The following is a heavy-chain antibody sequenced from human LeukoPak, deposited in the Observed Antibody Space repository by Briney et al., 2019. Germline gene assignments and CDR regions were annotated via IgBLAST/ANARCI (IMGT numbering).Heavy chain of an antibody. CDR2: IYSGGST. D-gene: IGHD3-9*01. J-gene: IGHJ4*02. Sequence: GGSLRLSCTASGFTVRSNYMSWVRQAPGKGLAWVSVIYSGGSTYYADSVKGRFTISRDSSKNTLYLQMNSLRAEDTAVYYCSRAREYYDILTGYSSYYFDYWGQGTLVTVSS. CDR3: SRAREYYDILTGYSSYYFDY. V-gene: IGHV3-53*01. CDR1: GFTVRSNY.